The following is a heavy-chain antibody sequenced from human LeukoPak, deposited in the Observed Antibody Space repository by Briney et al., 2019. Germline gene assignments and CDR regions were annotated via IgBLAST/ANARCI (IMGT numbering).Heavy chain of an antibody. CDR3: ARELLRGTMVRGVIIMDYYYGMDV. Sequence: GASVKVSCKASGYTFTSYDINWVRQATGQGLEWMGWMNPNSGNTGYAQKFQGRVTMTRNTSISTAYMELSSLRSEDTAVYYCARELLRGTMVRGVIIMDYYYGMDVWGQGTTVTVSS. J-gene: IGHJ6*02. D-gene: IGHD3-10*01. CDR1: GYTFTSYD. CDR2: MNPNSGNT. V-gene: IGHV1-8*01.